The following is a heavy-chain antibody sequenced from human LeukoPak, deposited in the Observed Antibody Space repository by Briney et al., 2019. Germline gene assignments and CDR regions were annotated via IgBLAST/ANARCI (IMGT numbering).Heavy chain of an antibody. D-gene: IGHD2-15*01. CDR1: GGSISSSSYY. J-gene: IGHJ5*02. CDR2: VYHTGTT. V-gene: IGHV4-39*07. Sequence: SETLSLTCTVSGGSISSSSYYWGWIRQPPGKGLEWIVSVYHTGTTYYNPSLNSRVTISVDASKNQFSLKLSSVTAADTSVYYCARGPWRVAATLNWFDPWGQGTLVTVSS. CDR3: ARGPWRVAATLNWFDP.